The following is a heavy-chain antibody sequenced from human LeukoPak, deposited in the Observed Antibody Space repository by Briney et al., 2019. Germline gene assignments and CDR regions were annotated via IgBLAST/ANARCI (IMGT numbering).Heavy chain of an antibody. CDR1: GFTFSSYS. J-gene: IGHJ4*02. CDR2: IWYDGSNK. Sequence: GGSLRLSCAASGFTFSSYSMNWVRQAPGKGLEWVAVIWYDGSNKYYADSVKGRFTISRDNSKNTLYLQMNSLRAGDTAVYYCAANFDYWGQGTLVTVSS. V-gene: IGHV3-33*08. CDR3: AANFDY.